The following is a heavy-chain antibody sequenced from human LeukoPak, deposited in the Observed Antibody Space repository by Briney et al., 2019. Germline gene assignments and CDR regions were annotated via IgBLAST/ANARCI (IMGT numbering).Heavy chain of an antibody. Sequence: SETLSLTCAVSGDSISSNYCWRWVRQFPGKGLEWIGEVYRRGSTSYNPSLKSRVVISIDKSKNQYSLNLNSVTAADTAVYYCARHYGPWGQGTLVTVSS. J-gene: IGHJ5*02. CDR2: VYRRGST. D-gene: IGHD3-16*01. V-gene: IGHV4-4*02. CDR1: GDSISSNYC. CDR3: ARHYGP.